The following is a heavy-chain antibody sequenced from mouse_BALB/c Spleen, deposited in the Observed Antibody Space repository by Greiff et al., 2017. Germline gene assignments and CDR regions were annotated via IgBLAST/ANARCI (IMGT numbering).Heavy chain of an antibody. CDR2: INPSSGYT. CDR1: GYTFTSYT. J-gene: IGHJ3*01. CDR3: ARGNPFAY. Sequence: VQLQQSAAELARPGASVKMSCKASGYTFTSYTMHWVKQRPGQGLEWIGYINPSSGYTEYNQKFKDKTTLTADKSSSTAYMQLSSLTSEDSAVYYGARGNPFAYWGQGTLVTVSA. V-gene: IGHV1-4*02. D-gene: IGHD2-1*01.